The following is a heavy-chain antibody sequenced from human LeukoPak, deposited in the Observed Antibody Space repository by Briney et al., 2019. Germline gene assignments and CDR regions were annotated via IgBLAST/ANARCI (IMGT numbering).Heavy chain of an antibody. J-gene: IGHJ4*02. CDR1: GFTFSSHS. V-gene: IGHV3-21*01. D-gene: IGHD6-19*01. CDR2: ISSSSSYI. CDR3: ARPRAVAGGGYDY. Sequence: GGSLRLSCAASGFTFSSHSMNWVRQAPGKGLEWVSSISSSSSYIYFADSVKGRFSISRDNAKNSLYLQMNSLRAEDTAVYYCARPRAVAGGGYDYWGQGTLVTVSS.